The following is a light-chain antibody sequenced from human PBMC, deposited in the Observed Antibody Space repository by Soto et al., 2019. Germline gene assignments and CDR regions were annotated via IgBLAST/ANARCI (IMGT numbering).Light chain of an antibody. CDR1: QSVSSSY. J-gene: IGKJ1*01. CDR2: GAY. CDR3: QHLPET. V-gene: IGKV3-20*01. Sequence: IVLTQSPGTLSLSRRERATLSCRASQSVSSSYLAWYQQKPGQAPRLLIYGAYSRATGIPDRFGGSGSGTDITLTISRLEPEDFAVYYCQHLPETFGQGTKVDIK.